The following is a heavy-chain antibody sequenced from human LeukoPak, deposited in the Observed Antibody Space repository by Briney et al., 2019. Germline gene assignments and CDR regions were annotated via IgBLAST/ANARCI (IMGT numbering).Heavy chain of an antibody. D-gene: IGHD5-12*01. J-gene: IGHJ5*02. CDR3: AKSLGYSGYDDNWFDP. Sequence: PGGSLRLSCAASGFTFSSYAMSWVRLAPGKGLEWVSSLSGRGDSTYYADSVKGRFTISRDNSRNTLYLQMNSLRAEDTAVYYCAKSLGYSGYDDNWFDPWGQGTLVTVSS. CDR1: GFTFSSYA. CDR2: LSGRGDST. V-gene: IGHV3-23*01.